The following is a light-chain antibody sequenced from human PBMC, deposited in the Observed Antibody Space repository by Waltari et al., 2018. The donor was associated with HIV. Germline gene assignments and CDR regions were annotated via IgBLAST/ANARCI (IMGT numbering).Light chain of an antibody. CDR2: DSR. CDR1: QGVGTN. V-gene: IGKV3-15*01. Sequence: EIMLTQSPATLSASPGDRVTLTCRASQGVGTNLAWYQQISGQAPRPLLSDSRTRAPGAPARFSGSGSGTAFTLTISNLQSDDFAVYYCQQFEKWSSYTFGQGTRLE. J-gene: IGKJ2*01. CDR3: QQFEKWSSYT.